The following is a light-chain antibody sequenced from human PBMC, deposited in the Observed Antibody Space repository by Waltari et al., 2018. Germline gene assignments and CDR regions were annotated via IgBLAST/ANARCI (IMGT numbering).Light chain of an antibody. CDR3: QQYSTVPVT. CDR2: WAS. Sequence: IVMTQSPDSLAVSLGERAPINSESSQRILSASNNKNYIAWYQQKPGQPPKLLIHWASTRQSGVPDRFSASGSGTDFTLTISSLQAEDVAVYYCQQYSTVPVTFGGGTKVEIK. V-gene: IGKV4-1*01. CDR1: QRILSASNNKNY. J-gene: IGKJ4*01.